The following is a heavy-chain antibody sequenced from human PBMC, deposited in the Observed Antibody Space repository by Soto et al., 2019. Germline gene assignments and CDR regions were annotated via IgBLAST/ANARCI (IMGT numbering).Heavy chain of an antibody. CDR1: GYTFTSYA. Sequence: ASVKVSCKASGYTFTSYAMHWVRQAPGQRLEWMGWINAGNGNTKYSQKFQGRVTITRDTSASTAYVGLSSLRSEDTAVYYCARDDSSGAFDIWGQGTMVTVSS. D-gene: IGHD6-6*01. V-gene: IGHV1-3*01. J-gene: IGHJ3*02. CDR2: INAGNGNT. CDR3: ARDDSSGAFDI.